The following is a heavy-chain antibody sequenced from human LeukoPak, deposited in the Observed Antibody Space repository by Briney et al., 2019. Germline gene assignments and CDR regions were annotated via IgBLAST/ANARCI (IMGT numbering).Heavy chain of an antibody. CDR1: GYSITSGYY. Sequence: SETLSLTCTVSGYSITSGYYWGWIRQPPGKGLEWIGSIYHSGSTYYNPSLKSRVTISVDTSKNQFSLKLSSVTAADTAVYYCARGVYSSGWYQPFDYWGQGTLVTVSS. CDR3: ARGVYSSGWYQPFDY. CDR2: IYHSGST. V-gene: IGHV4-38-2*02. J-gene: IGHJ4*02. D-gene: IGHD6-19*01.